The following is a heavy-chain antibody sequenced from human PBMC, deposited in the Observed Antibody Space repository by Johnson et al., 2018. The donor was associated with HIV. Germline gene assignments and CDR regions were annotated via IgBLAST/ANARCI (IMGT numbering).Heavy chain of an antibody. V-gene: IGHV3-30-3*01. CDR3: ITGGMIVEGDAFDI. D-gene: IGHD3-22*01. CDR2: ISYDGSNK. J-gene: IGHJ3*02. Sequence: QVQLVESGGGVVQPGRSLRLSCAASGFTFSRYAMHWVRQAPGKGLEWVAVISYDGSNKYYAAPVKGRFTISRDDSKNTLYLQMNSLKTEDTAVYYCITGGMIVEGDAFDIWGQGTMVTVSS. CDR1: GFTFSRYA.